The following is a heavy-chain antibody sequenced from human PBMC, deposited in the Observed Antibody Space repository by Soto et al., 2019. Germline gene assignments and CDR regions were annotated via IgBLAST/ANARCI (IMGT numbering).Heavy chain of an antibody. D-gene: IGHD2-2*02. CDR2: INHSGST. V-gene: IGHV4-34*01. Sequence: SETLSLTCAVYGGSFSGYYWSWIRQPPGKGLEWIGEINHSGSTNYNPSLKSRVTISVDTSKNQVSLKLSSVTAADTAVYYCARGRGCSSTSCYTRSYYYYYYGMDVWGQGTTVTVSS. CDR1: GGSFSGYY. CDR3: ARGRGCSSTSCYTRSYYYYYYGMDV. J-gene: IGHJ6*02.